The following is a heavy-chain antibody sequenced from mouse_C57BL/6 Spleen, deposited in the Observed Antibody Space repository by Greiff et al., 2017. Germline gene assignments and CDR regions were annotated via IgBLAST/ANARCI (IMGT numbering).Heavy chain of an antibody. V-gene: IGHV1-55*01. J-gene: IGHJ2*01. D-gene: IGHD1-1*01. CDR1: GYTFTSYW. CDR2: IYPGSGST. Sequence: VQLQQPGAELVKPGASVTMSCKASGYTFTSYWITWVKQRPGQGLEWIGDIYPGSGSTNYNEKFKSKATLTVDTSSSTAYMQRSSLTSEDSAFDDCARRDGSIYFDYWGQGTTLTVSS. CDR3: ARRDGSIYFDY.